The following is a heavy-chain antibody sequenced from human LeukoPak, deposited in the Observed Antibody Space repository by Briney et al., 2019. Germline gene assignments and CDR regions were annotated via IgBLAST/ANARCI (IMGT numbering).Heavy chain of an antibody. V-gene: IGHV1-8*01. D-gene: IGHD3-3*01. CDR1: GYTFTSYD. Sequence: GASVKVSCKASGYTFTSYDINWVRQATGQGLEWMGWMNPNSGNTGYAQKFQGRVTMTRNTSISTAYMELSSLRSEDTAVYYCARGGQVLRFLEWFSCCQREKLYYYYGMDVWGQGTTVTVSS. CDR2: MNPNSGNT. CDR3: ARGGQVLRFLEWFSCCQREKLYYYYGMDV. J-gene: IGHJ6*02.